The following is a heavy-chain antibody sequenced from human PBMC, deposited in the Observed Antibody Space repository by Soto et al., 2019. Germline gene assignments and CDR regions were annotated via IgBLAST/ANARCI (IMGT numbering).Heavy chain of an antibody. D-gene: IGHD2-15*01. Sequence: GASVKVSCKASGYTFTSYAMHWVRQAPGQRLEWMGWINAGNGNTKYSQKFQGRVTITRDTSASTAYMELSSLKSEDTAVYYCARDWIVVVVSASRAHDYYYYGMDVWGQGTTVTVSS. V-gene: IGHV1-3*01. CDR2: INAGNGNT. J-gene: IGHJ6*02. CDR1: GYTFTSYA. CDR3: ARDWIVVVVSASRAHDYYYYGMDV.